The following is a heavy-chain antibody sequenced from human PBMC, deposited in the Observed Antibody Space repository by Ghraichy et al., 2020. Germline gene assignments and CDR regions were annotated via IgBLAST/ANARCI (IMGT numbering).Heavy chain of an antibody. J-gene: IGHJ4*02. CDR2: IYYNGNT. V-gene: IGHV4-31*03. Sequence: SETLSLTCTVSGGSISSGGSYWSWIRQHPGKGLEWIGYIYYNGNTYYNPSLKSRVTISVDTSKNQFSLKLSSVTAADTAVYYCATYVDKTITGAYYWGQGTLVTVSS. CDR1: GGSISSGGSY. CDR3: ATYVDKTITGAYY. D-gene: IGHD5-18*01.